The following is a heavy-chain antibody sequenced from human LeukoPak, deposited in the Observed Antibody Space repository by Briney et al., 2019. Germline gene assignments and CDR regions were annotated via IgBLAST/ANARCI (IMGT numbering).Heavy chain of an antibody. CDR2: INQVGTET. D-gene: IGHD1-26*01. V-gene: IGHV3-7*01. CDR3: ARGTIVGARGADN. CDR1: GFTFSNYY. J-gene: IGHJ4*02. Sequence: PGGSLRLSCAISGFTFSNYYMSWVRQAPGRGLEWVANINQVGTETFYVDSVKGRFTVSRDNARNSLYLQMSSLRAEDTAVYYCARGTIVGARGADNWGQGTLVTVSS.